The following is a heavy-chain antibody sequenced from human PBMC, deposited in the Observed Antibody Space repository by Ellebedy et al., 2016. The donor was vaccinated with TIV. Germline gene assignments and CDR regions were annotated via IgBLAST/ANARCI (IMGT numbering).Heavy chain of an antibody. V-gene: IGHV1-8*03. J-gene: IGHJ4*02. CDR2: MNPNSGNT. CDR3: AADFMTY. D-gene: IGHD3-16*01. Sequence: AASVKVSCKASGYTFTSYDINWVRQATGQGLEWMGWMNPNSGNTRYAQKFQGRVTITRDTSISTAYMEMSSLRSDDTAVYYCAADFMTYWGQGTPVTVSS. CDR1: GYTFTSYD.